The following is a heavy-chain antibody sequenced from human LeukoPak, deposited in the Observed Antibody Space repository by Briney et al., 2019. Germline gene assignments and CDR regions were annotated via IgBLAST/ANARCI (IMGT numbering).Heavy chain of an antibody. CDR1: GYSFTSYW. CDR3: ARQRGYCSSTSCHSGYMDV. V-gene: IGHV5-51*01. J-gene: IGHJ6*03. CDR2: IYPGDSDT. Sequence: GESLKISCKGSGYSFTSYWIGWVRQMPGKGLEWMGIIYPGDSDTRYSPSFQGQVTISADKSISTAYLRWSSLKASDTAMYYCARQRGYCSSTSCHSGYMDVWGKGTTVTISS. D-gene: IGHD2-2*01.